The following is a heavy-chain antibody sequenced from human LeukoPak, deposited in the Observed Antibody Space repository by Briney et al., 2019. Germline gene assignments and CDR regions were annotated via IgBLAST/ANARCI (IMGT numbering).Heavy chain of an antibody. V-gene: IGHV3-21*01. CDR1: GFTFSSSG. J-gene: IGHJ4*02. D-gene: IGHD4-17*01. CDR3: ARDRLRSFDY. CDR2: ISSSSSYI. Sequence: GGSLRLSCAASGFTFSSSGMSWVRQAPGKGLEWVSSISSSSSYIYYADSVKGRFTISRDNAKNSLYLQMNSLRAEDTAVYYCARDRLRSFDYWGQGTLVTVSS.